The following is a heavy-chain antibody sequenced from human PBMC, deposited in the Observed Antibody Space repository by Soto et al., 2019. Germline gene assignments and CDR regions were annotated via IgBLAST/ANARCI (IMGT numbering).Heavy chain of an antibody. CDR3: ARDDSSSWYLYAFDI. CDR2: ISSSSTI. J-gene: IGHJ3*02. V-gene: IGHV3-48*02. Sequence: PGGSLRLSCAASGFTFSSYSMNWVRQAPGKGLEWVSYISSSSTIYYADSVKGRFTISRDNAKNSLYLQMNSLRDEDTAVYYCARDDSSSWYLYAFDIWGQGTMVTVSS. CDR1: GFTFSSYS. D-gene: IGHD6-13*01.